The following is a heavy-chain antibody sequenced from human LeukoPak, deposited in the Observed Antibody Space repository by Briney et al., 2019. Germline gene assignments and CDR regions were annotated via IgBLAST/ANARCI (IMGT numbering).Heavy chain of an antibody. D-gene: IGHD2-2*01. CDR2: IWNDGSNK. CDR3: ARDYCSSTSCLFDY. V-gene: IGHV3-33*01. Sequence: GGSLRLSCAASGFTFSSYGMHWVRQAPGQGLEWVAVIWNDGSNKYYVDSVKGRFTISRDNSKNTLYLQMISLRTEDTAVYYCARDYCSSTSCLFDYWGQGTLVTVSS. J-gene: IGHJ4*02. CDR1: GFTFSSYG.